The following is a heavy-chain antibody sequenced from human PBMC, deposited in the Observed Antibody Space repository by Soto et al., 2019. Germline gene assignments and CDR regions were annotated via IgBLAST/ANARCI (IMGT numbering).Heavy chain of an antibody. CDR2: ISANNGNT. D-gene: IGHD2-2*01. CDR1: GYTFTSYG. Sequence: QVQLVQSGAEVKKPGASVKVSCKASGYTFTSYGISWVRQAPGQGLEWMGWISANNGNTNYAQKLQGRVTMTTDTSTSTAYMELRSLRSDDTAVYYCARAKEIVVVPAAYPYYYYMDVWGKGTTVTVSS. V-gene: IGHV1-18*01. CDR3: ARAKEIVVVPAAYPYYYYMDV. J-gene: IGHJ6*03.